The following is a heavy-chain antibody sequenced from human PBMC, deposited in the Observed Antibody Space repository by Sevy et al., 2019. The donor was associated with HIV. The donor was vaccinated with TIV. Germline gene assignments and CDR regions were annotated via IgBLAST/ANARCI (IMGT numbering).Heavy chain of an antibody. CDR1: GFTFSTYG. J-gene: IGHJ4*02. CDR2: LSHDISNE. Sequence: GGSLRLSCAASGFTFSTYGMHWVRQAPGKGLEWVAVLSHDISNEYYADSVKGRFTISRDNSKNTLYLQMSSLRPEDTALYYCAKANIAAPPSGSDYVDYWGQGTLVTVSS. V-gene: IGHV3-30*18. D-gene: IGHD6-6*01. CDR3: AKANIAAPPSGSDYVDY.